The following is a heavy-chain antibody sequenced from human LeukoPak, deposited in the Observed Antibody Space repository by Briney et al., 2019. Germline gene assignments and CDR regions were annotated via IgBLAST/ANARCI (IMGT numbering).Heavy chain of an antibody. J-gene: IGHJ4*02. Sequence: ASVKVSCKASGYTFSDHYIHWVRQAPRQGLEWMGWISPNSGGIDYAKKFQGRVTMTRATSIRTAYMELSRLRSDDTAVYYCARQSGSYNDAYFDYWGQGTLVTVSS. D-gene: IGHD3-22*01. CDR2: ISPNSGGI. CDR1: GYTFSDHY. V-gene: IGHV1-2*02. CDR3: ARQSGSYNDAYFDY.